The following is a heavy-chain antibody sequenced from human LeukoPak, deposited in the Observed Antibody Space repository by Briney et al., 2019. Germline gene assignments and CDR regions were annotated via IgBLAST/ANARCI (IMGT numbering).Heavy chain of an antibody. CDR1: GGTFSSYA. CDR3: ARSITIFGVVIMSFDY. Sequence: SVKVSCKASGGTFSSYAISWVRQAPGQGLEWMGGIITIFGTANYAQKFQGRVTITANKSTSTAYMELSSRRSKDTAVYDCARSITIFGVVIMSFDYWGQGTLVTVSS. D-gene: IGHD3-3*01. V-gene: IGHV1-69*06. CDR2: IITIFGTA. J-gene: IGHJ4*02.